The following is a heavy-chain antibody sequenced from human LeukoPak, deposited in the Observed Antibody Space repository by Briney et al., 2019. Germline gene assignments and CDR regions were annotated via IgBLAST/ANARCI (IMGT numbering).Heavy chain of an antibody. Sequence: PSETLSLTCTVSGGSISSSSYSWGWIRQPPWKGLEWTGSIYYSGSTYYNPSLKSRVTISVDTSKNQCSLKLSSVTAADTAVYYCARQRKLGDYYYGMDVWGQGTTVTVSS. CDR2: IYYSGST. V-gene: IGHV4-39*01. J-gene: IGHJ6*02. CDR3: ARQRKLGDYYYGMDV. CDR1: GGSISSSSYS. D-gene: IGHD7-27*01.